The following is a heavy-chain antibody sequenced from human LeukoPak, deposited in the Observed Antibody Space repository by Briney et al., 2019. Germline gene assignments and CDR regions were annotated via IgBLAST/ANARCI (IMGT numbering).Heavy chain of an antibody. Sequence: PSETLSLTCAVSGGSISSYYWSWIRQPPGKGLEWIGYISYSGSTNYNPYLKSRVTISVDTSKNQFSLKLSSVTAADTAVYYCARGRYGSGYFDYWGQGTLVTVSS. CDR3: ARGRYGSGYFDY. CDR2: ISYSGST. CDR1: GGSISSYY. D-gene: IGHD3-10*01. J-gene: IGHJ4*02. V-gene: IGHV4-59*08.